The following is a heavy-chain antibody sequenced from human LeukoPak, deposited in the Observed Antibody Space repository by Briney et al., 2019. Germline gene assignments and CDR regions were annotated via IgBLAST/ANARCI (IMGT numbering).Heavy chain of an antibody. D-gene: IGHD2-21*01. J-gene: IGHJ3*02. Sequence: SVKVSCKASGGTFHSHPISWVRQAPRQGLEWMGRIIPLFGVTNYAQRFHGRVTLTADKSTNTVYMQLTSLRFEDTAVFYCASRAYCSGHTCPSDAFDIWGQGTMVTVSS. CDR2: IIPLFGVT. CDR3: ASRAYCSGHTCPSDAFDI. CDR1: GGTFHSHP. V-gene: IGHV1-69*02.